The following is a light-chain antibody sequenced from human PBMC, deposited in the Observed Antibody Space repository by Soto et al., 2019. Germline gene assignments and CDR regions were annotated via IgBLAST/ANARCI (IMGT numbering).Light chain of an antibody. CDR2: GVS. J-gene: IGKJ4*01. Sequence: EIVMTQSPAALSESPGERATLFCRASQSVRSNFLAWYQQKPGQAPRLLIYGVSTRATGVPGRFSGSGSGTEFTLTISSLQSEDFAVYYCQQYSAWPLTFGGGTKVEIK. CDR1: QSVRSN. V-gene: IGKV3-15*01. CDR3: QQYSAWPLT.